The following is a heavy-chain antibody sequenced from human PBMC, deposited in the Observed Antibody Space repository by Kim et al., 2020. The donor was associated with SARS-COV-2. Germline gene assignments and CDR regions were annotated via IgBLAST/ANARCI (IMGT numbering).Heavy chain of an antibody. CDR3: ARGLKGYCSSTSCYSEFDP. J-gene: IGHJ5*02. V-gene: IGHV4-34*01. D-gene: IGHD2-2*02. CDR1: GGSFSGYY. CDR2: INHSGST. Sequence: SETLSLTCAVYGGSFSGYYWSWIRQPPGKGLEWIGEINHSGSTNYNPSLKSRVTISVDTSKNQFSLKLSSVTAADTAVYYCARGLKGYCSSTSCYSEFDPWGQGTLVTVSS.